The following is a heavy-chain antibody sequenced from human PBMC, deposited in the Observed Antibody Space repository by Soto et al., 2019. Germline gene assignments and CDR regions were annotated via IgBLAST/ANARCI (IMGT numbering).Heavy chain of an antibody. CDR3: TTDSADSIWFGELLWDY. CDR1: GFTFSNAW. V-gene: IGHV3-15*07. CDR2: IKSKTDGGTT. D-gene: IGHD3-10*01. J-gene: IGHJ4*02. Sequence: GGSLRLSCAASGFTFSNAWMNWVRQTPGKGLEWVGRIKSKTDGGTTDYAAPVKGRFTISRDDSKNTLYLQMNSLKTEDTAVYYCTTDSADSIWFGELLWDYWGQGTLVTVSS.